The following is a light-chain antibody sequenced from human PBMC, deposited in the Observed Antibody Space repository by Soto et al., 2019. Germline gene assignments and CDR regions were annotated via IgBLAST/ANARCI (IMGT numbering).Light chain of an antibody. CDR3: QQCNTFWT. V-gene: IGKV1-5*01. J-gene: IGKJ1*01. CDR2: DVS. CDR1: QTISRW. Sequence: DIQITQSPSTLSASVGDRVTISCRASQTISRWVAWYQQKPGKAPKLLIYDVSSLESGVPSRFSGSGSGTEFTLTISSLQPDDFATYYCQQCNTFWTFGQGTQVDIK.